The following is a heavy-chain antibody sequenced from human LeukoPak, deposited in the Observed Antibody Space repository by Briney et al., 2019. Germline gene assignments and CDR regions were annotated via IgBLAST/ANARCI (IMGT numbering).Heavy chain of an antibody. D-gene: IGHD3-10*02. CDR1: GFTFNTCA. Sequence: ARSLRLSCAASGFTFNTCAMNWVRHAPGKGLEWVSSISGAGITADYADSVKGRFTISRDNSKSTVYLQMNSLRAEDTAMYYCAKDVRGYNRPFDYWGQGTLVTVSS. J-gene: IGHJ4*02. V-gene: IGHV3-23*01. CDR3: AKDVRGYNRPFDY. CDR2: ISGAGITA.